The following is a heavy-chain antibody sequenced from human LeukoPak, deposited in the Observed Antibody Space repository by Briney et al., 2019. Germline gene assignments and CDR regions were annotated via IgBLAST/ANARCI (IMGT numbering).Heavy chain of an antibody. Sequence: GGSLRLSCAASGFTFSNYAMSWVRHTPGKGLEWVSLIRGSDGSTYYADSVKGRFTTSRDNPKNTLYLEINNLRAEDTALYYCAKARYTAGWYTFDYWGQGTQVTGSS. J-gene: IGHJ4*02. CDR3: AKARYTAGWYTFDY. CDR1: GFTFSNYA. CDR2: IRGSDGST. V-gene: IGHV3-23*01. D-gene: IGHD6-19*01.